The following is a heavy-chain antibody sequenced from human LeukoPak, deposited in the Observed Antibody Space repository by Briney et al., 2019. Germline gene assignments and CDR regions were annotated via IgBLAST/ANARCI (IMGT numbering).Heavy chain of an antibody. Sequence: ASVKVSCKASGGTFSSYAISWVRQAPGQGLEWMGGIIPIFGTANYAQKFQGRVTITADESTSTAYMELSSLRYEDTAVYYCATDYTDYSLDYWGQGTLVTVSS. CDR2: IIPIFGTA. CDR3: ATDYTDYSLDY. D-gene: IGHD4-11*01. V-gene: IGHV1-69*01. J-gene: IGHJ4*02. CDR1: GGTFSSYA.